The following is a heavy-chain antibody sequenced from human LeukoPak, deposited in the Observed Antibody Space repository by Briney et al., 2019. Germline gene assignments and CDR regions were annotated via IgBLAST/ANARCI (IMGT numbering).Heavy chain of an antibody. CDR1: GASISSYY. Sequence: PSETLSLTCKVSGASISSYYLHWIRQTPGKGLEWIADFYYGGNTKDNPSLKSRVTISLDTSKNQFSLNLRSVTAADTAVYYCAGGSPRNCSSGGCYYYWGQGTLVTVSS. CDR2: FYYGGNT. D-gene: IGHD2-15*01. J-gene: IGHJ4*02. V-gene: IGHV4-59*01. CDR3: AGGSPRNCSSGGCYYY.